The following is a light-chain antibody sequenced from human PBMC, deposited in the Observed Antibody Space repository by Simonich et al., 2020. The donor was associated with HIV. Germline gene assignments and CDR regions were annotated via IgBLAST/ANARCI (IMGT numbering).Light chain of an antibody. CDR1: SSDVGSYNL. Sequence: QSALTQPASVSGSPGQSITISCTGTSSDVGSYNLVSWYQQHPGKAPKLMIYEGSKRHSGVSNRFSGSKSGNTASLTISGLQAEDEADYYCCSYAGSPWVFGGGTKLTVL. CDR3: CSYAGSPWV. CDR2: EGS. V-gene: IGLV2-23*01. J-gene: IGLJ3*02.